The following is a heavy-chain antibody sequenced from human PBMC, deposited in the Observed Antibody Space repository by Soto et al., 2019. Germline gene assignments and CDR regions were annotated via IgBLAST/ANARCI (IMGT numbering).Heavy chain of an antibody. V-gene: IGHV3-30*18. D-gene: IGHD3-22*01. CDR2: ISYDGSNK. Sequence: PGGSLRLSCAASGFTFSSYGMHWVRQAPGKGLEWVAVISYDGSNKYYADSVKGRFTISRDNSKNMLYLQMNSLRAEDTAVYYCAKDPFYYDSSGYPLESLYYYGMDVWGQGTTVTVSS. CDR3: AKDPFYYDSSGYPLESLYYYGMDV. CDR1: GFTFSSYG. J-gene: IGHJ6*02.